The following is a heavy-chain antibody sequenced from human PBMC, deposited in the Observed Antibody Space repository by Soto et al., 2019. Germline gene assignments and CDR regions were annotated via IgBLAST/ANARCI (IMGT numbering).Heavy chain of an antibody. Sequence: ASVKVSCKASGYTFTSYAMHWVRQAPGQRLEWMGWINADNGNTKYSQKFQGRVTITRDTSASTAYMELSSLRSEDTAVYYCARITRFEDVVIAEDAFYIWGQGPMGSVS. CDR2: INADNGNT. CDR1: GYTFTSYA. CDR3: ARITRFEDVVIAEDAFYI. D-gene: IGHD3-22*01. J-gene: IGHJ3*02. V-gene: IGHV1-3*01.